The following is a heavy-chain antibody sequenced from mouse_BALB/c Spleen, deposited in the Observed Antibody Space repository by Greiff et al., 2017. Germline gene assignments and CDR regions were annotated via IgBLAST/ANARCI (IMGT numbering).Heavy chain of an antibody. D-gene: IGHD1-1*01. Sequence: EVHLVESGAHLVKPGGSLKLSCTASGFTFSSYGMSWVRQTPDKSLEWVATISSGGSYTYYPDSVKGRVTISRDNAKNTLYMQISSLKSEDTAMYYCGRHDGYYFDYWGQGTLVTVSA. CDR2: ISSGGSYT. V-gene: IGHV5-6*01. CDR1: GFTFSSYG. CDR3: GRHDGYYFDY. J-gene: IGHJ4*01.